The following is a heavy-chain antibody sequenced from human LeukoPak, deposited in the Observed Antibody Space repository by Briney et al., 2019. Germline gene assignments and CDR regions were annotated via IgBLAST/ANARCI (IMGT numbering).Heavy chain of an antibody. CDR1: GFTFSSYP. CDR3: AARPQMPPPFDN. CDR2: ISNGGGSA. D-gene: IGHD2-2*01. J-gene: IGHJ4*02. Sequence: GGSLRLSCAGSGFTFSSYPMSWVRQAPVKELQWVSAISNGGGSAYYADSVKGRFTISRDNSKSTLYLQMNSLRAEDTAIYYCAARPQMPPPFDNWGQGTLVTVSS. V-gene: IGHV3-23*01.